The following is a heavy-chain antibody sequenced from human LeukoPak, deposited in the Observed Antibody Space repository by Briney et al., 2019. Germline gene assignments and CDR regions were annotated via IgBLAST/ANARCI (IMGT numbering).Heavy chain of an antibody. CDR2: ISGSGGST. D-gene: IGHD3-10*01. CDR3: ARDHSQLLWFGELIY. CDR1: GFTFSSYA. J-gene: IGHJ4*02. V-gene: IGHV3-23*01. Sequence: GGSLRLSCAASGFTFSSYAMSWVRQAPGKGLEWVSAISGSGGSTYYADSVKGRFAISRDNSKNTLYLQMNSLRIEDTAVYYCARDHSQLLWFGELIYWGQGTLVTVSS.